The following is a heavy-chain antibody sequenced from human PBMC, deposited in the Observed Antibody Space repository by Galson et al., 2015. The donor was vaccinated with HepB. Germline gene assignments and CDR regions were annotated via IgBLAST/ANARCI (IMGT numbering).Heavy chain of an antibody. CDR3: AREPGYSSNWGSY. D-gene: IGHD6-13*01. Sequence: SLRLSCAASGFTFSSYWMSWVRQAPGKGLEWVANIKQDGSEKYYVDSVKGRFTISRDNAKNSLYLQMNSLRAEDTAVYYCAREPGYSSNWGSYWGQGTLVTVSS. J-gene: IGHJ4*02. CDR1: GFTFSSYW. V-gene: IGHV3-7*01. CDR2: IKQDGSEK.